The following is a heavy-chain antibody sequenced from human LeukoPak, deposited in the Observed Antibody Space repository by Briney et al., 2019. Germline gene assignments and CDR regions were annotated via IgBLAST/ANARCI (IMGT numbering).Heavy chain of an antibody. J-gene: IGHJ6*04. CDR3: ARQYSSGWYYYYGLDC. CDR2: TYYRSKLYN. V-gene: IGHV6-1*01. D-gene: IGHD6-19*01. Sequence: SQTLSLTCALSGDSFSSNTAAWDWVRQSPSRGLEWLGRTYYRSKLYNDYAFSVNIRITITPDTSKNQFSLHLNSVTPEDAAVYYCARQYSSGWYYYYGLDCGGKGTTVTFS. CDR1: GDSFSSNTAA.